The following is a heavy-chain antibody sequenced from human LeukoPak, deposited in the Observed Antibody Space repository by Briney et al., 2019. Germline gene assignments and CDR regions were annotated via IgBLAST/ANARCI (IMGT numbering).Heavy chain of an antibody. V-gene: IGHV3-48*03. CDR2: IRGSGNTK. CDR3: ASNRVVVATDAFDI. J-gene: IGHJ3*02. D-gene: IGHD3-22*01. CDR1: GFTFSSYE. Sequence: GGSLRLSCAASGFTFSSYEMNWVRQAPGKGLEWVSNIRGSGNTKYYADSVKGRFTISRDNAKNSLYLQMNSLRAEDTAVYYCASNRVVVATDAFDIWGQGTMVTVSS.